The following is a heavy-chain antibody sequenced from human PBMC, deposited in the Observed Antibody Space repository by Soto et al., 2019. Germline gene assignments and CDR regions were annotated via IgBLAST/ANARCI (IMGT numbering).Heavy chain of an antibody. CDR3: ARGWLRDPWMY. CDR2: ISSSSIYI. D-gene: IGHD5-12*01. J-gene: IGHJ4*02. CDR1: GFTFSSYN. V-gene: IGHV3-21*01. Sequence: EVQLVESGGGLVRPGGSLRLSCAASGFTFSSYNMNWVRQAPGKGLEWVSSISSSSIYIYYATSLKGRFTISRDNAKNSLYLQMNRLRAEDTAVYYCARGWLRDPWMYWGQGALVTVSS.